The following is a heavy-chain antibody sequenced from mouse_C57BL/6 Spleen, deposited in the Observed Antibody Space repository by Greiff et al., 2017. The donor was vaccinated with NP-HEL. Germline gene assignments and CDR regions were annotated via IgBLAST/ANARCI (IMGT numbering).Heavy chain of an antibody. CDR3: ARWGDYDPYFDY. CDR2: IYPRSGTT. Sequence: VKLVESGAELARPGASVKLSCKASGYTFTSYGISWVKQRTGQGLEWIGEIYPRSGTTYYNEKFKGRATMTADNSSSTAYMELRSLTSEDSAVYFCARWGDYDPYFDYWGQGTTLTVSS. J-gene: IGHJ2*01. V-gene: IGHV1-81*01. CDR1: GYTFTSYG. D-gene: IGHD2-4*01.